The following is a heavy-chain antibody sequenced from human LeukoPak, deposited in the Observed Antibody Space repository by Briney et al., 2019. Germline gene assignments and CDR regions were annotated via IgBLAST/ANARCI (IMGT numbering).Heavy chain of an antibody. D-gene: IGHD3-22*01. Sequence: GGSLRLSCAASGFTFSTYAMTWVRQAPGKGLEWVSTISGGGLSPYYADSVKGRFTISRDSSKNTLYLQMNSLRAEDTAVYYCAKCYYDSNILDAFDIWGQGTMVTVSS. CDR3: AKCYYDSNILDAFDI. CDR2: ISGGGLSP. CDR1: GFTFSTYA. V-gene: IGHV3-23*01. J-gene: IGHJ3*02.